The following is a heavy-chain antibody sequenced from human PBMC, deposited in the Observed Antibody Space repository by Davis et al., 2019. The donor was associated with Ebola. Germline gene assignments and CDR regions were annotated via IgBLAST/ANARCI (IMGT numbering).Heavy chain of an antibody. J-gene: IGHJ6*02. Sequence: GESLKISCAASGFTFGNYAMHWLRQAPGKGLEWVSLISGNGGGTYYADSVKGRFTISRDNAKNSLYLQMNSLRAEDTAVYYCARGLRITGTTWYYGMDVWGQGTTVTVSS. V-gene: IGHV3-43*02. CDR1: GFTFGNYA. D-gene: IGHD1-20*01. CDR2: ISGNGGGT. CDR3: ARGLRITGTTWYYGMDV.